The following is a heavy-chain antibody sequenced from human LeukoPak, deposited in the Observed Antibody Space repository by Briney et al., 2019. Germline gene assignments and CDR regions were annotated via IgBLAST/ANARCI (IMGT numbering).Heavy chain of an antibody. CDR1: GGSISSGDYY. CDR2: IYYSGSA. Sequence: PSQTLSLTCTVSGGSISSGDYYWSWIRQPPGKGLEWIGYIYYSGSAYYNPSLKSRVTISVDTSKNQFSLKLSSVTAADTAVYYCARINYDSSGINFDYWGQGTLVTVSS. J-gene: IGHJ4*02. V-gene: IGHV4-30-4*01. CDR3: ARINYDSSGINFDY. D-gene: IGHD3-22*01.